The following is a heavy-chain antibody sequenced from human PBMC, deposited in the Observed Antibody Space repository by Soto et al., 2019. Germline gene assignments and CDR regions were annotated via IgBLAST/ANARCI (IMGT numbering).Heavy chain of an antibody. CDR2: IDDTGST. D-gene: IGHD3-3*01. J-gene: IGHJ6*03. CDR3: ARGVLAWLLRDSYYYYMDV. V-gene: IGHV4-59*01. Sequence: QVQLQESGPGLVKPSETLSLTCTVSGDSISSSYWNWIRQAPGKGLEWIGYIDDTGSTNYNPSLKSRVTLSVDPSHNQYSLKLSSVTAADTAVYYCARGVLAWLLRDSYYYYMDVWGKGTTVTVSS. CDR1: GDSISSSY.